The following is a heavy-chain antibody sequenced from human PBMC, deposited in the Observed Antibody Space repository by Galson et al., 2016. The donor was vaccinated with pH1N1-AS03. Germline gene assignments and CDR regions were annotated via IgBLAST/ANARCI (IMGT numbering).Heavy chain of an antibody. CDR3: TRDFDAPHGK. V-gene: IGHV3-74*01. Sequence: SLRLSCAASGFTFSATWIHWIRQGPGKGLVWVSRISPDGSIVGYEDSVKGRFTVSRDNDKNTVYLQMNSLTADDTAVYYCTRDFDAPHGKWGQGTLVTVSS. D-gene: IGHD3-9*01. CDR1: GFTFSATW. CDR2: ISPDGSIV. J-gene: IGHJ4*02.